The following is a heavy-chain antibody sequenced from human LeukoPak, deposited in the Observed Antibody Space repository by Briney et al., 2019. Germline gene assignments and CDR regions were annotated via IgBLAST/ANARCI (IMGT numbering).Heavy chain of an antibody. D-gene: IGHD3-22*01. Sequence: GGSLRLSCAASGFTFSSYSMNWVRQAPGKGLEWVSYISSSSSTIYYADSVKGRFTISRDNAKNSLYLQMNSLRAEDTAVYYCATGPTYYYDSSGHGYFDYWGQGTLVTVSS. CDR2: ISSSSSTI. V-gene: IGHV3-48*04. CDR1: GFTFSSYS. J-gene: IGHJ4*02. CDR3: ATGPTYYYDSSGHGYFDY.